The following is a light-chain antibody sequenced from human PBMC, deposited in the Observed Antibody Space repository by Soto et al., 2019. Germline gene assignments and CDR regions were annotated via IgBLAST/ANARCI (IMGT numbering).Light chain of an antibody. Sequence: IVLTQSPGTLSLSPGESGTLSCRASQTVSSNFLAWYQQKPGQAPRLLIFDASTRDTGTPDRFSGSGSGTDFTLTISRLEPEDFEVYSCQQFGSSPRTFGQGTKVDIK. J-gene: IGKJ1*01. CDR1: QTVSSNF. CDR2: DAS. V-gene: IGKV3-20*01. CDR3: QQFGSSPRT.